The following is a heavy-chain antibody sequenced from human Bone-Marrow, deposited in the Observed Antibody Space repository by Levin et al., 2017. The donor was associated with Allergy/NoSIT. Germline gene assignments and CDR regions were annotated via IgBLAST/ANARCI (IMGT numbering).Heavy chain of an antibody. D-gene: IGHD1-26*01. CDR1: GYTFTSYD. J-gene: IGHJ6*02. CDR3: AREVGATYYYYYGMDV. CDR2: ISAYNGNT. Sequence: ASVKVSCKASGYTFTSYDINWVRQAPGQGLEWMGWISAYNGNTNYAQKLQGRVTMTTDTSTSTAYMELRSLRSDDTAMYYCAREVGATYYYYYGMDVWGQGTTVTVSS. V-gene: IGHV1-18*01.